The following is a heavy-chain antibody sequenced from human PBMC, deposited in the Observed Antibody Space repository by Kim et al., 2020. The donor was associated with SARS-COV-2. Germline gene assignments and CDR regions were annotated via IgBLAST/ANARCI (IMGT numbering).Heavy chain of an antibody. CDR3: AREGYSYGYGAFDI. J-gene: IGHJ3*02. Sequence: ARKLQGRVTMTTDTSTSTAYMELRSLRSDDTAVYYCAREGYSYGYGAFDIWGQGTMVTVSS. V-gene: IGHV1-18*01. D-gene: IGHD5-18*01.